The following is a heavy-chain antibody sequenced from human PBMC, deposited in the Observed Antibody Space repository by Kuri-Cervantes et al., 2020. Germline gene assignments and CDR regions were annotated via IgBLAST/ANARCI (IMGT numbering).Heavy chain of an antibody. CDR3: VRWGYHEHIWGSSRPFDY. D-gene: IGHD3-16*02. V-gene: IGHV3-74*01. J-gene: IGHJ4*02. CDR1: GFTFSSYW. CDR2: INTDESAT. Sequence: GGSLRLSCAAPGFTFSSYWMVWVRQVPGKGLVWVSRINTDESATSYADSVKGRFTISRDNAKNTLFLQMNSLRAEDTAVYYCVRWGYHEHIWGSSRPFDYWGQGTLVTVSS.